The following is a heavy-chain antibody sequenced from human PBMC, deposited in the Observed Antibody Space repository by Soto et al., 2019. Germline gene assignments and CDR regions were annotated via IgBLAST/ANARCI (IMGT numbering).Heavy chain of an antibody. CDR3: ALRSMAVVPEY. CDR2: IYYSGST. CDR1: GFAFRSHW. V-gene: IGHV4-59*11. J-gene: IGHJ4*02. D-gene: IGHD3-22*01. Sequence: PGGSLRLSCGASGFAFRSHWMSWVRQAPGKGLEWIGSIYYSGSTYYNPSLESRVTISVDTSTNQFSLTLTSLTAADTAVYYCALRSMAVVPEYWGQGTLVTVSS.